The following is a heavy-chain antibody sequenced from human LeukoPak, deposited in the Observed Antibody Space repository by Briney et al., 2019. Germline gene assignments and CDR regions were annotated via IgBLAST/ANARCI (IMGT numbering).Heavy chain of an antibody. CDR2: ISWNSGSI. D-gene: IGHD3-22*01. J-gene: IGHJ4*02. CDR1: GFTFDHYA. V-gene: IGHV3-9*01. CDR3: AKDYYDSSGYYVSPPTFDY. Sequence: GGSLRLSCAASGFTFDHYAMHWIRQAPGKGLEWVSGISWNSGSIGYADSVKGRFTISRDNAKNSLYLQMNSLRAEDTALYYCAKDYYDSSGYYVSPPTFDYWGQGTLVTVSS.